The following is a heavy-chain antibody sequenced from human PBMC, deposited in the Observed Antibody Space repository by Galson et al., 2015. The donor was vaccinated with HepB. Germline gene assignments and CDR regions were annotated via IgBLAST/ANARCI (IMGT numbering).Heavy chain of an antibody. Sequence: SLRLSCAASGFTFSSYGMHWVRQAPGKGLEWVAVISYDGSNKYYADSVKGRFTISRDNSKNTLYLQMNSLRAEDTAVYYCAKDWGTYYYDSSGVFDYWGQGTLVTVSS. CDR1: GFTFSSYG. CDR2: ISYDGSNK. CDR3: AKDWGTYYYDSSGVFDY. D-gene: IGHD3-22*01. J-gene: IGHJ4*02. V-gene: IGHV3-30*18.